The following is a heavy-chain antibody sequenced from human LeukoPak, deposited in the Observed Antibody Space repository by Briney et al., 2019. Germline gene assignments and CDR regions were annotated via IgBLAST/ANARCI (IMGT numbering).Heavy chain of an antibody. D-gene: IGHD3-22*01. V-gene: IGHV4-39*01. J-gene: IGHJ4*02. CDR3: ARAWYYYDSSGYYPFDY. Sequence: SETLSLTCTVSGGSISSSSYYWGWIRQPPGKGLEWIGSICYSGSTYYNPSLKSRVTISVDTSKNQFSLKLSSVTAADTAVYYCARAWYYYDSSGYYPFDYWGQGTLVTVSS. CDR2: ICYSGST. CDR1: GGSISSSSYY.